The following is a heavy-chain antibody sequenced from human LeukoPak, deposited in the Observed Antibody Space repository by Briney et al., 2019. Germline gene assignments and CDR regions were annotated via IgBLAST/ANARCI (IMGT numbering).Heavy chain of an antibody. CDR3: AREYSGKYP. CDR1: GFTFGDYA. V-gene: IGHV3-49*03. J-gene: IGHJ5*02. Sequence: PGGSLRLSCTGSGFTFGDYAMTWFRQAPGKGLEWVGFIRSKGYGGTTEYAASVEGRFTISRDDSKSIAYLQMNSLKTEDTAVYYCAREYSGKYPWGQGTLVTVSS. CDR2: IRSKGYGGTT. D-gene: IGHD1-26*01.